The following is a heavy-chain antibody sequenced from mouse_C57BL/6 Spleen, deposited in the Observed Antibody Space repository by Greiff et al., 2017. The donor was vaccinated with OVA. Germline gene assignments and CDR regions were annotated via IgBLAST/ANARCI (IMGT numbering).Heavy chain of an antibody. V-gene: IGHV1-9*01. J-gene: IGHJ1*03. CDR2: ILPGSGST. CDR3: ALITTVVEGYFDV. CDR1: GYTFTGYW. Sequence: QVQLQQSGAELMKPGASVKLSCKATGYTFTGYWIEWVKQRPGHGLEWIGEILPGSGSTNYDEKFKGKATFTADTASNTAYMQLSSLTTEDSAIYYCALITTVVEGYFDVWGTGTTVTVSS. D-gene: IGHD1-1*01.